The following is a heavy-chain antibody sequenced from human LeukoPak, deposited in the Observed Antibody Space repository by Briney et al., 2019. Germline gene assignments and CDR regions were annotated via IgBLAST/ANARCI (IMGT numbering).Heavy chain of an antibody. D-gene: IGHD6-19*01. J-gene: IGHJ4*02. CDR3: ASRAYSSGWYDY. V-gene: IGHV4-4*02. Sequence: PSETLSLTCAVSGGSISSSNWWSWVRQPPGKGLEWIGEIYHSGSTNYNPSLKSRVTISVDKSKNQFYLKLSSVTAADTAVYYCASRAYSSGWYDYWGQGTLVTVSS. CDR2: IYHSGST. CDR1: GGSISSSNW.